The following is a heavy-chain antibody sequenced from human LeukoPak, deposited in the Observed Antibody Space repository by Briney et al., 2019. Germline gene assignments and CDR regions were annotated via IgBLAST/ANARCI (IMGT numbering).Heavy chain of an antibody. CDR3: ARDLFAGYGDYVHMGAFDI. J-gene: IGHJ3*02. V-gene: IGHV4-34*01. D-gene: IGHD4-17*01. Sequence: PSETLSLTCAVYGGSFSGYYWSWIRQPPGKGLEWIGEINHSGSTNYNPSLKSRVTISVDTSKNQFSLKLSSVTAADTAVYYCARDLFAGYGDYVHMGAFDIWGQGTMVTVSS. CDR2: INHSGST. CDR1: GGSFSGYY.